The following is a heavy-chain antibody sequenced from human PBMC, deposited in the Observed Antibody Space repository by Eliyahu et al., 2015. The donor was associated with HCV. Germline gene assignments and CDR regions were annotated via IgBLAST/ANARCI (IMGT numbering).Heavy chain of an antibody. D-gene: IGHD6-19*01. J-gene: IGHJ5*02. CDR3: ASGGGGIAVTGTGGWFDP. CDR2: IHYSGST. CDR1: GGSITTYY. V-gene: IGHV4-59*01. Sequence: QVQLQESGPGLVKPLETLSLTCTVSGGSITTYYWSWIRQPPGKGLEWIGYIHYSGSTNYNPSLKSRVTISLDTSKNQFSLNLTSVTAADTAVYYCASGGGGIAVTGTGGWFDPWGQGTLVTVSS.